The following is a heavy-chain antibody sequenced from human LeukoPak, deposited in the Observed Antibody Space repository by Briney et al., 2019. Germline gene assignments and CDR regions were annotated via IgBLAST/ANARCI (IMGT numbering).Heavy chain of an antibody. CDR1: GFSFTIYA. D-gene: IGHD4-23*01. Sequence: DPGGSLRLSCAASGFSFTIYAMSWVRQAPGKGLEWVSAISPSGDTIYYLDSVKGRFTISRDNSKNTLYLQMNSLRAEDTAVYYCARRATVVGPAPFDHWGQGTLVTVSS. V-gene: IGHV3-23*01. CDR3: ARRATVVGPAPFDH. CDR2: ISPSGDTI. J-gene: IGHJ4*02.